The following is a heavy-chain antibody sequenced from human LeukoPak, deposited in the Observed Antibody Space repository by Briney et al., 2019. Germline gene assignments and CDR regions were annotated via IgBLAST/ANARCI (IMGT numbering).Heavy chain of an antibody. CDR3: ARGATIFGVVVDAFDI. D-gene: IGHD3-3*01. CDR2: IYHSGST. V-gene: IGHV4-30-2*01. J-gene: IGHJ3*02. CDR1: GGSISSGGYS. Sequence: SETLSLTCAVSGGSISSGGYSWSWIRQLPGKGLEWIGYIYHSGSTYYNPSLKSRVTISVDRSKNQFSLKLSSVTAADTAVYYCARGATIFGVVVDAFDIWGQGTMVTVSS.